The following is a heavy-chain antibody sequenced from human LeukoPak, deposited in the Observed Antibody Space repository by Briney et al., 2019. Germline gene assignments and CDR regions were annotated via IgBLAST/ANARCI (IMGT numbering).Heavy chain of an antibody. Sequence: GASVKVSCKASGGTFSSYSITWVRQAPGQGLEWMGGIMPLFNTANYAQQFQGRVTITTDESTSTAYMELSSLRFVDTAMYYCARVDRYHYYLDVWGQGTTVTVSS. CDR2: IMPLFNTA. CDR1: GGTFSSYS. CDR3: ARVDRYHYYLDV. J-gene: IGHJ6*03. V-gene: IGHV1-69*05.